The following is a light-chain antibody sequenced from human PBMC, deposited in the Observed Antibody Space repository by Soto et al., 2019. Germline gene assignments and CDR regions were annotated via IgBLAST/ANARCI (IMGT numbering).Light chain of an antibody. CDR2: DVR. J-gene: IGLJ1*01. CDR1: SSDVGGYNY. CDR3: TSYTSSSTLYV. Sequence: QSVLTQPASVSGSPGQSITISCTGTSSDVGGYNYVSWYQQHPGKAPKLMIYDVRNRASGASNRFSGSKSGNTASLTISGLQAEDEAEYYCTSYTSSSTLYVFGTGTQVTVL. V-gene: IGLV2-14*01.